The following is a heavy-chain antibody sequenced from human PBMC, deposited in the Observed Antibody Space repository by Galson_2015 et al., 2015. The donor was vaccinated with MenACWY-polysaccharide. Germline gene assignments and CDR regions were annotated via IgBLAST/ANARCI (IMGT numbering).Heavy chain of an antibody. Sequence: SLRLSCAASGFIFNNYDMSWVRQAPGKGLEWVSAISGRGGSTYYADSVRGRFTISRDNSKNTLYLQMNSLRAEDTAIYYCAKDERSGWFGIFDYWGQGILVTVSS. V-gene: IGHV3-23*01. CDR3: AKDERSGWFGIFDY. CDR1: GFIFNNYD. CDR2: ISGRGGST. J-gene: IGHJ4*02. D-gene: IGHD6-19*01.